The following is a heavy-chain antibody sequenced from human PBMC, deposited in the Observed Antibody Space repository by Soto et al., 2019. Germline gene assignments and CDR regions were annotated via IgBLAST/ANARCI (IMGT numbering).Heavy chain of an antibody. CDR3: ARSSAGYGSSLYYFDY. V-gene: IGHV4-4*07. CDR1: GGSIRTYY. Sequence: QVQLHESGPGLVKPSETLSLTCTVSGGSIRTYYWSWIRQPAGKGLEWIGRIYTSGSTNYHPSLKSRVTMSVDTSKNQFALKLSSVTAADTAVYSCARSSAGYGSSLYYFDYWGQGTLVTVSS. J-gene: IGHJ4*02. CDR2: IYTSGST. D-gene: IGHD6-13*01.